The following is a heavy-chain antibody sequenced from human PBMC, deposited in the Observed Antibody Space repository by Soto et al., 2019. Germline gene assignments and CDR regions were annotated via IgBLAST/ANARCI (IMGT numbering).Heavy chain of an antibody. CDR3: ARDASSNYDYIWGSLQREGQTPPMVAFDI. J-gene: IGHJ3*02. D-gene: IGHD3-16*01. CDR1: GFTFSSYW. CDR2: IKQDGSEK. V-gene: IGHV3-7*01. Sequence: GGSLRLSCAASGFTFSSYWMSWVRQAPGKGLEWVANIKQDGSEKYYVDSVKGRFTISRDNAKNSLYLQMNSLRAEDTAVYYCARDASSNYDYIWGSLQREGQTPPMVAFDIWGQGTMVTVSS.